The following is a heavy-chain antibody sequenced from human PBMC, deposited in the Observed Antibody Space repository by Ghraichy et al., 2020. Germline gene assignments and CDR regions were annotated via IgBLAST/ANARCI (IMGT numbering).Heavy chain of an antibody. D-gene: IGHD6-19*01. J-gene: IGHJ4*02. CDR1: GFTFSSYS. CDR2: ISSSSSYI. V-gene: IGHV3-21*01. CDR3: ARDVGQGAVALRDY. Sequence: GGSLRLSCAASGFTFSSYSMNWVRQAPGKGLEWVSSISSSSSYIYYADSVKGRFTISRDNAKNSLYLQMNSLRAEDTAVYYCARDVGQGAVALRDYWGQGTLVTVSS.